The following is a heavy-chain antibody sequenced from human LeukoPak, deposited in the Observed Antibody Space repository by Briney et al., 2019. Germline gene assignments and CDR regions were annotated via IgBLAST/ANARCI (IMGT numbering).Heavy chain of an antibody. J-gene: IGHJ4*02. Sequence: SETLSLTCTVSGYSVSSGYYWSWIRQPPGKGLEWIGYIYYSGSTYYNPSLKSRVTISVDRSKNQFSLKLSSVTAADTAVYYCARMTTVTTGYFDYWGQGTLVTVSS. CDR1: GYSVSSGYY. D-gene: IGHD4-11*01. V-gene: IGHV4-30-4*01. CDR2: IYYSGST. CDR3: ARMTTVTTGYFDY.